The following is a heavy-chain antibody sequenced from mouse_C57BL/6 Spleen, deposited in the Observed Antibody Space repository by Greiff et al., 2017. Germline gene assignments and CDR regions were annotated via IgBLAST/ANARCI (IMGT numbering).Heavy chain of an antibody. CDR2: IRSKSNNYAT. CDR1: GFSFNTYA. D-gene: IGHD2-5*01. CDR3: VSSNLYAMDY. Sequence: EVQGVESGGGLVQPKGSLKLSCAASGFSFNTYAMNWVRQAPGKGLEWVARIRSKSNNYATYYADSVKDRFTISRDDSESMLYLQMNNLKTEDTAMYYCVSSNLYAMDYWGQGNSVTGSS. V-gene: IGHV10-1*01. J-gene: IGHJ4*01.